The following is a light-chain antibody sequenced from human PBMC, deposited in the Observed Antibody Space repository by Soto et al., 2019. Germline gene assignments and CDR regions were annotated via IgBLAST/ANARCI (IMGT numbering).Light chain of an antibody. CDR2: SAS. CDR3: QKCNSAPFT. Sequence: DIQMTQSPSSLSASVGDRVTITCRACQGISSYLAWYQQKPGKVPKLLIYSASTLQSGVPSRFSGSGSGTDFTLTISSLQPEDVATYYCQKCNSAPFTFGPGTKVDIK. V-gene: IGKV1-27*01. J-gene: IGKJ3*01. CDR1: QGISSY.